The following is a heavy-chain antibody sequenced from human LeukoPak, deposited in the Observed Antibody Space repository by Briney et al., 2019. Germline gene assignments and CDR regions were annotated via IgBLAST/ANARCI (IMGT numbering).Heavy chain of an antibody. CDR3: AKDAQRGFDYSNSLEY. D-gene: IGHD4-11*01. CDR2: IWSDGTNT. CDR1: GFTFNHYG. Sequence: GGSLSLSCAATGFTFNHYGMHWVRQAPGKGLEWVAVIWSDGTNTYYADSVKGRFTISRVDYENTVYLQMNSLRPEDTGVYYCAKDAQRGFDYSNSLEYWGQGTPDTVST. V-gene: IGHV3-33*06. J-gene: IGHJ4*02.